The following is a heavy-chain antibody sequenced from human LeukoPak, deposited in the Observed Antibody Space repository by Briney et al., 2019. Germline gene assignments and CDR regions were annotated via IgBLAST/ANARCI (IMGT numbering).Heavy chain of an antibody. CDR3: TTDGTTVTSGSFDY. CDR1: GFTFSNAW. D-gene: IGHD4-17*01. J-gene: IGHJ4*02. Sequence: PGGSLSLSCAASGFTFSNAWMSWVRQAPGKGLEWVGRIKSKTDGGTTDYGACVKGRFTVSRDDVRNTLYLHMNSLKTEDTAVYYCTTDGTTVTSGSFDYWGQATMV. V-gene: IGHV3-15*05. CDR2: IKSKTDGGTT.